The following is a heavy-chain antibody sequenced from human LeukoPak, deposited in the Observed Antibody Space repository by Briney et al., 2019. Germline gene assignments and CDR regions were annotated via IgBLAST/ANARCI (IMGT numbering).Heavy chain of an antibody. CDR1: GLTFSSSW. V-gene: IGHV3-7*01. CDR2: INPDGNKK. J-gene: IGHJ4*02. CDR3: ARDLAYSRLDY. D-gene: IGHD5-18*01. Sequence: GGSLRLSCAVSGLTFSSSWMDWVRQAPGEGLEWVASINPDGNKKYSADSVMGRFTISRDNAENSLYLQMNSLRVEDTAFYYCARDLAYSRLDYWGQGMLVTVSS.